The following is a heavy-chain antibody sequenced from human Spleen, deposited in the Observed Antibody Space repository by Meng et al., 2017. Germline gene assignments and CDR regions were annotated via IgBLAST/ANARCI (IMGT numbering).Heavy chain of an antibody. CDR3: ARVSHGDYVLDY. Sequence: VQLVESGGGLVKPGGSLRLSCAASGFTFSSAWMSWVRQAPGKGLEWVSAISGSASTINYADSVKGRFTISRDHAKNSLSLQMNSLRAEDTAVYHCARVSHGDYVLDYWGQGTLVTVSS. V-gene: IGHV3-11*01. CDR1: GFTFSSAW. J-gene: IGHJ4*02. CDR2: ISGSASTI. D-gene: IGHD4-17*01.